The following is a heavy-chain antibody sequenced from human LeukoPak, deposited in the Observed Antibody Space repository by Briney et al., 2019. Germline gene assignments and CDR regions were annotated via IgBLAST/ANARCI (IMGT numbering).Heavy chain of an antibody. V-gene: IGHV4-59*08. CDR2: IYYSGST. J-gene: IGHJ4*02. D-gene: IGHD1-26*01. CDR1: GGSISSYY. CDR3: ARQPYILGAYYFDY. Sequence: PSETLSLTCTVSGGSISSYYWSWIRQPPGKGLEWIGYIYYSGSTNYNPSLKSRVTLLVDTSKNQFSLKLGSVTAADTAVYYCARQPYILGAYYFDYWGQGTLVTVSS.